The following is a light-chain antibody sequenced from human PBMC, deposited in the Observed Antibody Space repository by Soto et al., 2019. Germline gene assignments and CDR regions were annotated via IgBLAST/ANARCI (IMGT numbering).Light chain of an antibody. Sequence: EIVLTQSPGTLSLSPGERATLSCRASQSVSSSYLAWYQHKPGQAPRLLLYGASSRATGIPDRFSGSGSGTDFTLTISRLEPEDFAVYYCHHYGSSLTWTFGQGTKVDIK. CDR3: HHYGSSLTWT. J-gene: IGKJ1*01. V-gene: IGKV3-20*01. CDR1: QSVSSSY. CDR2: GAS.